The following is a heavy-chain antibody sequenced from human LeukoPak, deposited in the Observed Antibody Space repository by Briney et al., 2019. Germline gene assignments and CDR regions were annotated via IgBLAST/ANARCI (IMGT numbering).Heavy chain of an antibody. CDR2: IIPIFGTA. CDR3: VRGGGYYYGMDV. J-gene: IGHJ6*01. D-gene: IGHD2-15*01. CDR1: GVTFINYA. Sequence: SVKVSCKATGVTFINYAINWVRQAPGQRLEWMGGIIPIFGTANYAHKFQGRVTITADESTSTAYMELSSLRSEDSAVYYCVRGGGYYYGMDVWGQGTTVTVCS. V-gene: IGHV1-69*13.